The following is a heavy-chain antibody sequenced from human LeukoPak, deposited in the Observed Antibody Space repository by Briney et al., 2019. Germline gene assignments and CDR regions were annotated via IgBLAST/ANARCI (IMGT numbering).Heavy chain of an antibody. CDR3: AREVDTASLGY. CDR2: INPNSGGT. V-gene: IGHV1-2*04. CDR1: GYTFTGYY. Sequence: ASVKVSCKASGYTFTGYYMHWVRQAPGQGLEWMGWINPNSGGTNYAQEFQGWVTMTRDTSISTAYMELSRLRSDDTAVYYCAREVDTASLGYWGQGTLVTVSS. J-gene: IGHJ4*02. D-gene: IGHD5-18*01.